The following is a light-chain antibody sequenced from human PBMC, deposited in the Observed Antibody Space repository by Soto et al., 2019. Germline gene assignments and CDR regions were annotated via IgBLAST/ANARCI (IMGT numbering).Light chain of an antibody. CDR2: DAS. V-gene: IGKV1-27*01. J-gene: IGKJ4*01. CDR3: QKYNGVPLT. CDR1: QAIRNY. Sequence: DIQMTQSPSSLSASVGDRVTVTCRASQAIRNYLGWYQQKPGEVPKLLIFDASTLQSGVPSRFSGSGSGTEFTLTISSLQPEDGATYFCQKYNGVPLTFGGGTKVEIK.